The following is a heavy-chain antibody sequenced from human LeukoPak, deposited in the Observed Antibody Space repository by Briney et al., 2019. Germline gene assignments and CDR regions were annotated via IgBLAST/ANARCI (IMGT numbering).Heavy chain of an antibody. J-gene: IGHJ4*02. CDR2: INQDGRDK. CDR3: AGGAAY. Sequence: PGGSLRLSCAASGFTFSSDWMSWVRQAPGKGLEWEVNINQDGRDKSYVDSVRGRFTISRDNARNSLYLQMNSLRAEDTAIYYCAGGAAYWGQGTLVTVSS. CDR1: GFTFSSDW. V-gene: IGHV3-7*01.